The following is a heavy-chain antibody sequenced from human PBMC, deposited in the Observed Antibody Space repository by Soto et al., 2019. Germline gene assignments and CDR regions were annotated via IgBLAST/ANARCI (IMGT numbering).Heavy chain of an antibody. V-gene: IGHV4-59*08. Sequence: SATLSLTCTVSGGSIRSYYWSWIRQPPGKGLEWIGYIYYSGSTNYNPSLKSRVTISVDTSKNQFSLKLSSVTAADTAVYYCARHDVDIVATGMDVWGKGTTVTVSS. J-gene: IGHJ6*03. CDR2: IYYSGST. CDR1: GGSIRSYY. CDR3: ARHDVDIVATGMDV. D-gene: IGHD5-12*01.